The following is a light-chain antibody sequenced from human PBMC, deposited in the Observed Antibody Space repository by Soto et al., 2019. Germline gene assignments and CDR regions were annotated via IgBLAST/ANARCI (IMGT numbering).Light chain of an antibody. V-gene: IGLV2-8*01. CDR1: SSDVGNYKY. J-gene: IGLJ3*02. CDR3: SSYAGSNNWV. CDR2: EVS. Sequence: QSVLTQSPSASGSPGQSVTISCTGTSSDVGNYKYVSWYQQHPGKAPKLMIYEVSKRPSGVPDRFSGSKSGNTASLTVSGLQAEDEADYNCSSYAGSNNWVFGGGTKLTVL.